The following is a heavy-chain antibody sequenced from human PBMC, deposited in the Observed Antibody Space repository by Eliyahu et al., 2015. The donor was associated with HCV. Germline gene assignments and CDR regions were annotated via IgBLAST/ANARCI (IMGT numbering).Heavy chain of an antibody. CDR1: GFTFXNAW. D-gene: IGHD3-10*01. J-gene: IGHJ3*02. CDR2: IKSKTDGGTT. V-gene: IGHV3-15*01. CDR3: TTDLETHTMVRGAFDI. Sequence: EVQLVESGGGLVKPGGSLRLSCAASGFTFXNAWLSWVRQAPGKGLEWVGRIKSKTDGGTTDYAAPVKGRFTISRDDSKNTLYLQMNSLKTEDTAVYYCTTDLETHTMVRGAFDIWGQGTMVTVSS.